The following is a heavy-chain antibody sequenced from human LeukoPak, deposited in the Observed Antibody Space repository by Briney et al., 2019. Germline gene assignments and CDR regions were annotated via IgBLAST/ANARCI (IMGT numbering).Heavy chain of an antibody. CDR2: IYPGDSDT. J-gene: IGHJ4*02. Sequence: GESLKISCKGSGYSFTSYWIGWVRQMPGKGLEWMGIIYPGDSDTRYSPSFQGQVTISADKSISTAYLQWSSLKASDTAMYYCARANFDWLSYFDYWGQGTLVTVSP. V-gene: IGHV5-51*01. D-gene: IGHD3-9*01. CDR3: ARANFDWLSYFDY. CDR1: GYSFTSYW.